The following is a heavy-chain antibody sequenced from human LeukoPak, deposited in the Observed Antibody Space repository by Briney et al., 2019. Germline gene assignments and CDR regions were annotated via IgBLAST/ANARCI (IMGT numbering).Heavy chain of an antibody. Sequence: SVKVSCKVSGYTLTELSMHWVRQAPGQGLEWMGGIIPIFGTANYAQKFQGRVTITADKSTSTAYMELSSLRSEDTAVYYCASPTDMVRGGSYYYYYYMDVWGKGTTVTVSS. CDR2: IIPIFGTA. CDR1: GYTLTELS. V-gene: IGHV1-69*06. CDR3: ASPTDMVRGGSYYYYYYMDV. D-gene: IGHD3-10*01. J-gene: IGHJ6*03.